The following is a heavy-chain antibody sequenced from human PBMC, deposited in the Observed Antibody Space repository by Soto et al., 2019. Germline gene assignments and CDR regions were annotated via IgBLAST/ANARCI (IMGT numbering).Heavy chain of an antibody. V-gene: IGHV3-15*07. CDR3: TTADDWNYGLNYYYGMDV. Sequence: GGSLRLSCAASGFTFSNAWMNWVRQAPGKGLEWVGRIKSKTDGGTTDYAAPVKGRFTISRDDSKNTLYLQMNSLKTEDTAVYYCTTADDWNYGLNYYYGMDVWGQGTTVTVSS. CDR1: GFTFSNAW. J-gene: IGHJ6*02. D-gene: IGHD1-7*01. CDR2: IKSKTDGGTT.